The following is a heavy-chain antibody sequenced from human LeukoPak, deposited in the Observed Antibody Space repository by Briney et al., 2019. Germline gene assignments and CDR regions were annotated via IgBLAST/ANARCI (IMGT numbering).Heavy chain of an antibody. CDR3: ARGGTYYYQYYYMDV. CDR2: MSFDGSHI. J-gene: IGHJ6*03. CDR1: GFVVSATS. V-gene: IGHV3-30*04. D-gene: IGHD3-16*01. Sequence: GGSLRLSCAASGFVVSATSISWVRQPPGKGLEWVAVMSFDGSHIYYADSVKGRFTISRDNSNNTLFLQMNSLNADDTAVYYCARGGTYYYQYYYMDVWGKGTTVTVSS.